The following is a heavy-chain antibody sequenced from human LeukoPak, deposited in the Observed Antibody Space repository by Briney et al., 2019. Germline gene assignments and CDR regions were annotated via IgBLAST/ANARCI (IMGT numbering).Heavy chain of an antibody. CDR1: GFTFSSYA. V-gene: IGHV3-23*01. D-gene: IGHD2-2*01. CDR2: ISGSGGST. Sequence: GGSLRLSCAASGFTFSSYAMSWVRQAPGKWLEWVSAISGSGGSTYYADSVKGRFTISSDNSKNTLYLQKNSLRAEDTAVYYCASNAGRPVSTGCYAGTDWYFDLWGRGTLVTVSS. CDR3: ASNAGRPVSTGCYAGTDWYFDL. J-gene: IGHJ2*01.